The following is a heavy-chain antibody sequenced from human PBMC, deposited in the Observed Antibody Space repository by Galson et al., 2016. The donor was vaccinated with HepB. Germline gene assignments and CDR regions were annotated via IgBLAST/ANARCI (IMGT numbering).Heavy chain of an antibody. J-gene: IGHJ6*03. CDR3: ASDTLVVSRGVIYYMDV. CDR1: GFNVISIY. CDR2: ITSISSYI. D-gene: IGHD3-10*01. V-gene: IGHV3-21*01. Sequence: SLRLSCAASGFNVISIYISWVRQVPGKGLEWVSSITSISSYIYYAESVKGRFTIARDNAKNSQYLQMNSLKVEDTAVYYCASDTLVVSRGVIYYMDVWGKGTTVTVSS.